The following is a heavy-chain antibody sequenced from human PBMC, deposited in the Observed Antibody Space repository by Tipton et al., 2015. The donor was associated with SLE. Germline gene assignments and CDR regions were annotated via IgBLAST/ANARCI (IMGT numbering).Heavy chain of an antibody. Sequence: TLSLTCAVYGGSFSGYYWSWIRQPPGKGLEWIGEINHSGSTNYNPSLKSRVTISVDTSKNQFSLKLSSVTAADTAVYYCARGLFHPAEVVVAATGTSWFDPWGQGTLVTVSS. CDR2: INHSGST. V-gene: IGHV4-34*01. CDR3: ARGLFHPAEVVVAATGTSWFDP. D-gene: IGHD2-15*01. J-gene: IGHJ5*02. CDR1: GGSFSGYY.